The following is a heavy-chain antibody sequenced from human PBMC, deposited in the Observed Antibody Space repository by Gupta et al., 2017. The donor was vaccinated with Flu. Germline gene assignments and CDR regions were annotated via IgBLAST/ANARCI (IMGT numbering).Heavy chain of an antibody. D-gene: IGHD6-19*01. CDR2: ISGGGGTT. Sequence: EVQLLESGGDLVQPGGSLRLSCAASGFTFSSYAMSWVRQTPGKGLEWVSAISGGGGTTFYADSVKGRFTISRDNSKNTLYLQMNSLRAEDTAMYYCAKVQWLVPFDVFDIWGQGTLVTVSS. CDR3: AKVQWLVPFDVFDI. V-gene: IGHV3-23*01. CDR1: GFTFSSYA. J-gene: IGHJ3*02.